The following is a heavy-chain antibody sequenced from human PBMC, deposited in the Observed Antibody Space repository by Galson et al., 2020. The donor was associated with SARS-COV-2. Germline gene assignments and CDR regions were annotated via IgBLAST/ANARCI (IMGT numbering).Heavy chain of an antibody. CDR3: ARDATSSGWFNWVDP. D-gene: IGHD6-19*01. Sequence: SETLSLTCSVSGGSISSTSYLWGWIRQPPGKGLEWIGSIYNTGSTHYNPSLESRATISVDTSKNHFSLKLSSVTAADTAVYYCARDATSSGWFNWVDPWGRGTLVTVSS. CDR2: IYNTGST. V-gene: IGHV4-39*07. CDR1: GGSISSTSYL. J-gene: IGHJ5*02.